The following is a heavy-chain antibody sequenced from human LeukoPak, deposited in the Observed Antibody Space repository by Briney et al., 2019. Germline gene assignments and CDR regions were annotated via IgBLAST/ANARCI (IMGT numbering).Heavy chain of an antibody. D-gene: IGHD6-19*01. CDR1: GDSISNYY. Sequence: PSETLSLTCTVSGDSISNYYWSWIRLAPGKGLEWIGNIHNSVNINYNPALKSRVTISVDTSKNQFSLKLSSVTAADTAVYYCARKGSSPYSSGWYRGSRAEYFQHWGQGTLVTVSS. J-gene: IGHJ1*01. CDR2: IHNSVNI. V-gene: IGHV4-59*12. CDR3: ARKGSSPYSSGWYRGSRAEYFQH.